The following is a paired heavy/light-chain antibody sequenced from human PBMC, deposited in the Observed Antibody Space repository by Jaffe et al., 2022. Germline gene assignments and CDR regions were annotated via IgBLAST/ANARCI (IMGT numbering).Light chain of an antibody. CDR1: QSVDKNY. CDR2: GAS. CDR3: QQYRRAPPLFT. V-gene: IGKV3-20*01. J-gene: IGKJ3*01. Sequence: IVLTQSPGTLSLSPGERATLSCRASQSVDKNYLAWYQHKPGQAPRLLIFGASTRASGIPDRFSGSGSGTDFALTISRLEPEDFAVYYCQQYRRAPPLFTFGPGTKVEI.
Heavy chain of an antibody. Sequence: QVHLQGSGPRLVKPSETLSLTCTVSGYSTSSSYYWGWIRQAPGKGLEWIGSLFHSGSTYFNSSLKSRVSISLDTSKTQLSLNLTSVTAADTALYYCACSTGWSYFDYWGQATLVTVSS. J-gene: IGHJ4*02. D-gene: IGHD6-19*01. CDR3: ACSTGWSYFDY. CDR2: LFHSGST. V-gene: IGHV4-38-2*02. CDR1: GYSTSSSYY.